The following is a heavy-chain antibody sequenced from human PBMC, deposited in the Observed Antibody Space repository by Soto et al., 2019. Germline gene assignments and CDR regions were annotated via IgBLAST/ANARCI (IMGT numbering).Heavy chain of an antibody. D-gene: IGHD2-15*01. CDR2: VSSSSGNT. CDR1: GFTFSSYA. Sequence: PGGSLRLSCAASGFTFSSYAMSWVRQAPGKGLEWVSSVSSSSGNTYYADSVKGRFTISRDNAKNSLYLQMNSLRAEDTAVYYCAREGYFGPRRHYYYGMDVWGQGTTVTVSS. V-gene: IGHV3-21*01. CDR3: AREGYFGPRRHYYYGMDV. J-gene: IGHJ6*02.